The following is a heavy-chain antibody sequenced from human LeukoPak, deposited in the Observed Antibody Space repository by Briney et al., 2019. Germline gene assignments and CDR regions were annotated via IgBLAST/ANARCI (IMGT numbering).Heavy chain of an antibody. CDR1: GYSFTSYW. D-gene: IGHD3-22*01. CDR2: IYPGDSDT. Sequence: GESLKISCKGSGYSFTSYWIGLVRQMPGKGLEWMGIIYPGDSDTRYSPSFQGQVTISADKSISTAYLQWSSLKASDTAMYYCARHPNYYDSSGYYQDDAFDIWGQGTMVTVSS. V-gene: IGHV5-51*01. CDR3: ARHPNYYDSSGYYQDDAFDI. J-gene: IGHJ3*02.